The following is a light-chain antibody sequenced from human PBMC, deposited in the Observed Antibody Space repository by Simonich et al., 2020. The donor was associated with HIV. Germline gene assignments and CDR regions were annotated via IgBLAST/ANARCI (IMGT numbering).Light chain of an antibody. CDR1: QGIRSY. Sequence: IQLTQSPSFLSASVGDRVTITCRASQGIRSYLAWYQQKPGKAPKLLIYAASTLQSGVPSMFSGSGSGTEFTLTISSLQPDDFATYYCQQYNRYWTFGQGTKVEIK. V-gene: IGKV1-9*01. CDR2: AAS. CDR3: QQYNRYWT. J-gene: IGKJ1*01.